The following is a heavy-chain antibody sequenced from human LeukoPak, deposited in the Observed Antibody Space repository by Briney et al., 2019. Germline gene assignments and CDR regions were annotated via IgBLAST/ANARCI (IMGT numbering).Heavy chain of an antibody. CDR3: ARDSYGYGSRSY. CDR1: GGSASSGSYY. D-gene: IGHD5-18*01. J-gene: IGHJ4*02. V-gene: IGHV4-61*01. Sequence: PSETLSLTCTVSGGSASSGSYYWSWIRQPPGKGLEWIGYIYYSGSTNYNPSLKSRVTISVDTSKNQFSLKLSSVTAADTAVYYCARDSYGYGSRSYWGQGTLVTVSS. CDR2: IYYSGST.